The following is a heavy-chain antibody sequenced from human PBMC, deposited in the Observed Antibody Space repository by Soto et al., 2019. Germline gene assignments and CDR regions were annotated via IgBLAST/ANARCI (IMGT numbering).Heavy chain of an antibody. CDR1: GFTFSSYS. J-gene: IGHJ6*02. CDR2: ISSSSSYI. Sequence: GGSLRLSCAASGFTFSSYSMNWVRQAPGKGLEWVSSISSSSSYIYYADSVKGRFTISRDNAKNSLYLQMNSLRAEDTAVYYCARDLRDDFWSGYYYYYYYGMDVWGQGTTVTVSS. CDR3: ARDLRDDFWSGYYYYYYYGMDV. D-gene: IGHD3-3*01. V-gene: IGHV3-21*01.